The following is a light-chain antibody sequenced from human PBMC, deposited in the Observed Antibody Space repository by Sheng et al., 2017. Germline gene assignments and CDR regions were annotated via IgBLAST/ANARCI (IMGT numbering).Light chain of an antibody. CDR2: AAS. CDR3: QQLNSYPLT. Sequence: LTQSPGTLSLSPGERATLSCRASQSVSSSYLAWYQQKPGKAPKLLIYAASTLQSGVPSRFSGSESGTEFTLTISSLQPEDFATYYCQQLNSYPLTFGQGTRLEIK. J-gene: IGKJ5*01. CDR1: QSVSSSY. V-gene: IGKV1-9*01.